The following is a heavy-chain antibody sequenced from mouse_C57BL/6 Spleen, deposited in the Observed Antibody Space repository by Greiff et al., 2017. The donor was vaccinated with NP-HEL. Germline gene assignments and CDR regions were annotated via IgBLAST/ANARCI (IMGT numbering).Heavy chain of an antibody. Sequence: EVKLEESGPGLVKPSHSLSLTCSVTGYSITSGYYWNWIRQFPGNKLEWMGYISYDGSNNYNPSLKNRISITRDTSKNQFFLKLNSVTTEDTATYYCAILLRLYYFDYWGQGTTLTVSS. CDR1: GYSITSGYY. CDR2: ISYDGSN. CDR3: AILLRLYYFDY. J-gene: IGHJ2*01. V-gene: IGHV3-6*01. D-gene: IGHD1-2*01.